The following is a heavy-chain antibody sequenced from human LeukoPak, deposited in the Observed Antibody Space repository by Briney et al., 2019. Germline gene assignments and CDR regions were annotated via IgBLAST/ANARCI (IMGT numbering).Heavy chain of an antibody. Sequence: PSETLSLTCAVYGGSFSGYYWTWIRQPPGKGLEWIGEINHSGSTNYTTSLKSRVTISVDTSKNQFSLKLISVTAADTAVYYSARGFYYGSGSHYYYYYSMDVWGQGTTVTVSS. CDR2: INHSGST. CDR3: ARGFYYGSGSHYYYYYSMDV. CDR1: GGSFSGYY. J-gene: IGHJ6*02. D-gene: IGHD3-10*01. V-gene: IGHV4-34*01.